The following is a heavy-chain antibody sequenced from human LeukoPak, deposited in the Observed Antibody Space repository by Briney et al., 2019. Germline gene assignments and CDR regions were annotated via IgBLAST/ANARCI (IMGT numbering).Heavy chain of an antibody. J-gene: IGHJ4*02. Sequence: GGSLRLSCAASGFTFSSYGMHWVRQAPGKGLEWVAFIRYDGSNKYYAGSVKGRFTTSRDNSKNTLYLQMNSLRAEDTAVYYCAKDSIYDILTDYFDYWGQGTLVTVSS. CDR1: GFTFSSYG. CDR3: AKDSIYDILTDYFDY. D-gene: IGHD3-9*01. V-gene: IGHV3-30*02. CDR2: IRYDGSNK.